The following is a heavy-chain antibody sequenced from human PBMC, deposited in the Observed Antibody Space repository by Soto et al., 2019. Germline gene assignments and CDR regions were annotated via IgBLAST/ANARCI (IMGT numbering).Heavy chain of an antibody. CDR2: ISYDGSNK. J-gene: IGHJ3*02. V-gene: IGHV3-30-3*01. CDR1: GFTFNSYA. Sequence: QVQLVESGGGVVQPGRSLRLSCAASGFTFNSYAMHWVRQAPGKGLEWVAVISYDGSNKYYADSVKGRFTISRDNSNNTLYLQMNSLRAEDTAVYYCARPDSGGDALDIWGQGTMVTVSS. D-gene: IGHD2-21*01. CDR3: ARPDSGGDALDI.